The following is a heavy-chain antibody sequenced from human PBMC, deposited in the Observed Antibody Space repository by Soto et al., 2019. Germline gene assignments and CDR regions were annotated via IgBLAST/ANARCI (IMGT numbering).Heavy chain of an antibody. CDR2: INPNSGGT. D-gene: IGHD1-26*01. CDR3: ARYGSYYGLDYYYGMDV. V-gene: IGHV1-2*04. CDR1: GYTFTGYY. J-gene: IGHJ6*02. Sequence: GASVKVSCKASGYTFTGYYMHWVRQAPGQGLEWMGWINPNSGGTNYAQKFQGWVTMTRDTSISTAYMELSRLRSDDTAVYYCARYGSYYGLDYYYGMDVWGQGTTVTVSS.